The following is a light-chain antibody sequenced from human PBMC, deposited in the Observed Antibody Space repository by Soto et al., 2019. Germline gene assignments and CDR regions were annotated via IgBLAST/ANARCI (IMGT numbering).Light chain of an antibody. J-gene: IGLJ2*01. V-gene: IGLV1-40*01. CDR3: HTCDRGLSVV. Sequence: QPVLTQPPSVSGAPGQRVTISCTGSSSNIGAGYDVHWYQQLPGTAPQLLIYGNSKRPSGVPDRFSGSKSGTSASLAITGLRGEDEGVYYCHTCDRGLSVVFGGGTRPTAL. CDR1: SSNIGAGYD. CDR2: GNS.